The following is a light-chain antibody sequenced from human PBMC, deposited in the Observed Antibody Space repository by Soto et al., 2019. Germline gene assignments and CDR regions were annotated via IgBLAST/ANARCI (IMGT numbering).Light chain of an antibody. CDR2: EVS. CDR1: SSDVGGYSR. CDR3: NSYTSSNTRV. Sequence: QSVLTQPASVSGPPGQSITISCTGTSSDVGGYSRVSWYQHHPGKAPKLIIYEVSDRPSGVSNRFSGSKSGNTASLTISGLQAEDEADYYCNSYTSSNTRVFGTGTKV. J-gene: IGLJ1*01. V-gene: IGLV2-14*01.